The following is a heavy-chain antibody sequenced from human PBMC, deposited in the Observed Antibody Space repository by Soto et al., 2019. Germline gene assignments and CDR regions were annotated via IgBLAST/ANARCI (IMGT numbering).Heavy chain of an antibody. CDR1: GYTFTSYD. J-gene: IGHJ6*02. D-gene: IGHD3-10*01. CDR2: MNPNSGNT. V-gene: IGHV1-8*01. CDR3: ARYLLWCGEQIPIALNYYYYYYGMDV. Sequence: ASVKVSCKASGYTFTSYDINWVRQATGQGLEWMGWMNPNSGNTGYAQKFQGRVTMTRNTSISTAYMELSSLRSEDTAVYYCARYLLWCGEQIPIALNYYYYYYGMDVWGQGTTVTVSS.